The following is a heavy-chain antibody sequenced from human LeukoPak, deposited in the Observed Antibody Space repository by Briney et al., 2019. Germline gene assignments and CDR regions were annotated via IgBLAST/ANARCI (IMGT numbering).Heavy chain of an antibody. CDR3: ASLETHYVDYEGGL. Sequence: ASQTLSLTCTVSGGSISSGDYYWRWIRQPPGKGPEWIGYIYYSGSTYYNPSLKSRVTISVDTSKNQFSLKLSSVTAADTAVYYCASLETHYVDYEGGLWGRGTLVTVSS. V-gene: IGHV4-30-4*01. CDR1: GGSISSGDYY. D-gene: IGHD4-17*01. CDR2: IYYSGST. J-gene: IGHJ2*01.